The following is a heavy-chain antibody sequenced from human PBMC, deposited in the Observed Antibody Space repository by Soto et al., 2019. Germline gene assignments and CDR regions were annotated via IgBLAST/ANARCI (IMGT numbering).Heavy chain of an antibody. D-gene: IGHD6-13*01. CDR1: GFSLSNAGLG. Sequence: QVTVKESGPVLVKPTETLTLTCTVSGFSLSNAGLGVSWIRQPPGKALEWLAHIFSNDEKSYSTSLKSRLTISKDTSKSQVVLTMTNMDPVDTATYYCASTYSTSWYWFDPWGQGTLVTVSS. CDR2: IFSNDEK. J-gene: IGHJ5*02. CDR3: ASTYSTSWYWFDP. V-gene: IGHV2-26*04.